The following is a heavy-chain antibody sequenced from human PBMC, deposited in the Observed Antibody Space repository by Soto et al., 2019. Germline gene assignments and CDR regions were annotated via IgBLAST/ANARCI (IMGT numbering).Heavy chain of an antibody. V-gene: IGHV4-59*08. Sequence: SETLSLTCTVSGGSISSYYWSWIRQPPGKGLEWIGYIYYSGSTNYNPSLKSRVTISVDTSKNQFSLKLSSVTAADTAVYYCARRGFRAAGEDYWGQGTLVTVSS. CDR2: IYYSGST. J-gene: IGHJ4*02. CDR3: ARRGFRAAGEDY. D-gene: IGHD6-13*01. CDR1: GGSISSYY.